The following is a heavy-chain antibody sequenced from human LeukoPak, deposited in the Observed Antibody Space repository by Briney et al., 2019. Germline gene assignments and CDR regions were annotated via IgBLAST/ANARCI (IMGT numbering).Heavy chain of an antibody. V-gene: IGHV1-46*01. CDR1: GYTFTSNY. Sequence: GASAKVSCKASGYTFTSNYMHWVRQAPGQGLEWLGIINASGGSTRYAQKFQGRVTMTRDTSTSTVFMELSSLRSEDTAVYYCARGGYDNSGPGDYWGQGTLVTVSS. J-gene: IGHJ4*02. CDR2: INASGGST. CDR3: ARGGYDNSGPGDY. D-gene: IGHD3-22*01.